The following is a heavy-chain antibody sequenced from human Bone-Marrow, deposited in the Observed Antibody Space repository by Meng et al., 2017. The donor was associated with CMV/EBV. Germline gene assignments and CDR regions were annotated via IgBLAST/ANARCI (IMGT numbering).Heavy chain of an antibody. Sequence: LSLTCAASEFTFSNYWMSWVRQAPGKGLEWVANIKEDGSEKYYVDSVKGRFTISRDNAKNSLYLQMNSLRVDDTAVYYCARVPVDTTFFIQEYYFDYWGQGTLVTASS. CDR3: ARVPVDTTFFIQEYYFDY. CDR1: EFTFSNYW. CDR2: IKEDGSEK. D-gene: IGHD3-3*01. V-gene: IGHV3-7*01. J-gene: IGHJ4*02.